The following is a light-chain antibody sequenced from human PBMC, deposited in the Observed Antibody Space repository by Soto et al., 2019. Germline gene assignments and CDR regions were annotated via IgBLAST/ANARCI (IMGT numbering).Light chain of an antibody. V-gene: IGLV2-18*02. Sequence: QSALTQPPSVSGSPGQSVTISCTGTSSDVGSYNRVSWYQQSPGTAPKLMIYEVSNRPSGVPDRFSGSKSGNTASLTISGLQAEDEADYYCSSYTSISTYVFGTGTKVTVL. CDR3: SSYTSISTYV. CDR1: SSDVGSYNR. CDR2: EVS. J-gene: IGLJ1*01.